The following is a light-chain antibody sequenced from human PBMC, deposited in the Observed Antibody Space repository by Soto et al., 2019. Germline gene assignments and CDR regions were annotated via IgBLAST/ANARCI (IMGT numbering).Light chain of an antibody. CDR1: SSDVGGYNY. Sequence: QSALTQPRSVSGSPGQSVTISCTGTSSDVGGYNYVSWYQQQPGKAPKLMIYDVSKRPSGVPDRFSGSKSGYTASLTISGLQAEDEADYYCCSYAGRYTYVFGTGTKLTVL. CDR2: DVS. CDR3: CSYAGRYTYV. J-gene: IGLJ1*01. V-gene: IGLV2-11*01.